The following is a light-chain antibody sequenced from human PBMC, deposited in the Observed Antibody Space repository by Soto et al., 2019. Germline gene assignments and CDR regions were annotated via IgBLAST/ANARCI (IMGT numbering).Light chain of an antibody. Sequence: QSVLTQPASVSGSPGQAISISCTAASSDIGDYEYVSWYQQFPGKAPRLIIYSISSRPSGVPNRFSGSKSGNTASLTIFGLHGEDEAVYYCSSYKSPHVVFGGGTKLTVL. J-gene: IGLJ2*01. CDR2: SIS. V-gene: IGLV2-14*03. CDR1: SSDIGDYEY. CDR3: SSYKSPHVV.